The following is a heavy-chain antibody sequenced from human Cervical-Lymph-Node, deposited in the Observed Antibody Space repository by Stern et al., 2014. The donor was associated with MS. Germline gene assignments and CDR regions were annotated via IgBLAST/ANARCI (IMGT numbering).Heavy chain of an antibody. V-gene: IGHV5-51*01. Sequence: EVQMVESGAEVKKPGESLKISCKLSGYSFTIYYIAWGRQMPGKGLEWMGVIYPYAADSTYSPSFQGQFTISADKSITTAYLQWSSLRASDTAMYYCARHVQGFDYWGQGTLVTVSS. CDR3: ARHVQGFDY. J-gene: IGHJ4*02. CDR1: GYSFTIYY. CDR2: IYPYAADS.